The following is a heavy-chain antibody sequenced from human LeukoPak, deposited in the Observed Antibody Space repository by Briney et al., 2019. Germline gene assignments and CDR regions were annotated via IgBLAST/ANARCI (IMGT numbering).Heavy chain of an antibody. CDR3: AKVKRSSSWYSAFDI. Sequence: AGGSLRLSCAASGFTFSSYWMHWVRHAPGKGLVWVSRINSDGSSTSYADSVKGRFTISRDNAKNSLYLQMNSLRAEDTAVYYCAKVKRSSSWYSAFDIWGQGTMVTVSS. CDR2: INSDGSST. D-gene: IGHD6-13*01. V-gene: IGHV3-74*01. J-gene: IGHJ3*02. CDR1: GFTFSSYW.